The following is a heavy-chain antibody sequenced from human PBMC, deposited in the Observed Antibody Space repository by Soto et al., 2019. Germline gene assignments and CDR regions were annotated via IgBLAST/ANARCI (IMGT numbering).Heavy chain of an antibody. CDR1: GFTFSKAY. D-gene: IGHD3-3*01. Sequence: EVQLVESGGGLVKPGGSLRLSCVGSGFTFSKAYMTWVRQAPGKGLEWVGRIKSKTDGGTIDYAAPVKGRLTISRDDSKDTLFLQMNSLKIEETAVYYCLPRWSAGGQGALVTVSS. V-gene: IGHV3-15*01. CDR2: IKSKTDGGTI. J-gene: IGHJ4*02. CDR3: LPRWSA.